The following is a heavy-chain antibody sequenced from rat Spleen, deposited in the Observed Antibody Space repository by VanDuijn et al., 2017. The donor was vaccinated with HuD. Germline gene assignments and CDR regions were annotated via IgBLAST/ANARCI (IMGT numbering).Heavy chain of an antibody. D-gene: IGHD1-11*01. J-gene: IGHJ4*01. CDR1: GFTFSDYN. CDR3: ARHYGGYSEYVMDA. CDR2: ISTGGGIT. Sequence: EVQLVESGGGLVQPGRSLKLSCAASGFTFSDYNMAWVRQAPKKGLECVAYISTGGGITYYRDSVKGRFTISRDNAKSTLYLQMDSLRSEDTATYYCARHYGGYSEYVMDAWGQGASVTVSS. V-gene: IGHV5-25*01.